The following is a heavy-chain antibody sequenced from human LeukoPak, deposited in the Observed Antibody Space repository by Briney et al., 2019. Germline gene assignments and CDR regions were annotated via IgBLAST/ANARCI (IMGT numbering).Heavy chain of an antibody. CDR3: ARAYYDFWIVLDY. Sequence: SETLSLTCAVYGGSFSGYYWSWIRQPPGKGLEWIGEINHSGSTNYNPSLKSRVTISVDTSKNQFSLKLSSVTAADTAVYYCARAYYDFWIVLDYWGQGTLVTVSS. CDR2: INHSGST. CDR1: GGSFSGYY. J-gene: IGHJ4*02. V-gene: IGHV4-34*01. D-gene: IGHD3-3*01.